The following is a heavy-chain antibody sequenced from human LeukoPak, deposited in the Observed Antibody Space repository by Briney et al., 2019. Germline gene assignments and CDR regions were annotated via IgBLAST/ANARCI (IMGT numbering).Heavy chain of an antibody. CDR2: ISGSGGST. CDR3: AKHPIAPAGARYYYYMDV. J-gene: IGHJ6*03. V-gene: IGHV3-23*01. Sequence: GGSLRLSCAASGFTFSSYAMSWVRQAPGKGLEWVSAISGSGGSTYYAYSGKVRFTISRDNSKNTLYLQMNSLRAEDTAVYYCAKHPIAPAGARYYYYMDVWGKGTTVTVSS. CDR1: GFTFSSYA. D-gene: IGHD6-13*01.